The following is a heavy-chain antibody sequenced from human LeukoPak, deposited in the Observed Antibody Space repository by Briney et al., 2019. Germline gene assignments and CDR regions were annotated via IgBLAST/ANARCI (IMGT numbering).Heavy chain of an antibody. CDR3: ARDAIPSGYSSGWYGY. CDR1: GGTFSSYA. V-gene: IGHV1-69*13. CDR2: IIPIFGTA. Sequence: SVKVSCKASGGTFSSYAISWVRQAPGQGLEWMGGIIPIFGTANYAQKFQGRVTITADESTSTAYMELSSLRSEDTAVYYCARDAIPSGYSSGWYGYWGQGTLVTVSS. J-gene: IGHJ4*02. D-gene: IGHD6-19*01.